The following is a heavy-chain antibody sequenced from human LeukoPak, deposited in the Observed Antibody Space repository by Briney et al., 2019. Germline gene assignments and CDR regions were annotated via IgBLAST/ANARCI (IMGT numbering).Heavy chain of an antibody. CDR3: ARVGPWVNPDYYYYYMDV. V-gene: IGHV3-48*03. Sequence: GGSLRLSCAASGFAFSSYEMNWVRQAPGKGLEWVSYISSSGSTIYYADSVKGRFTISRDNAKNSLYLQMNSLRAEDTAVYYCARVGPWVNPDYYYYYMDVWGKGTTVTVSS. CDR1: GFAFSSYE. D-gene: IGHD1-14*01. J-gene: IGHJ6*03. CDR2: ISSSGSTI.